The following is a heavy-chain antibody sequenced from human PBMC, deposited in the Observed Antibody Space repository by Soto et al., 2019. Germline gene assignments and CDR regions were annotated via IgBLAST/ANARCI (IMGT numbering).Heavy chain of an antibody. D-gene: IGHD3-3*01. Sequence: PWETLSLTCTVSGGSISSYYWSWIRQPPGKGLEWIGYIYYSGSTNYNPSLKSRVTISVDTSKNQFSLKLSSVTAADTAVYYCARAGNDFWSGYVSDYYYMDVWGKGTTVTVSS. CDR3: ARAGNDFWSGYVSDYYYMDV. J-gene: IGHJ6*03. V-gene: IGHV4-59*01. CDR2: IYYSGST. CDR1: GGSISSYY.